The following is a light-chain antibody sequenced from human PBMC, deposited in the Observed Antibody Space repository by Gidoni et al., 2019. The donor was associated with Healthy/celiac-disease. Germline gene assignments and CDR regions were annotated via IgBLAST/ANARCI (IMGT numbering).Light chain of an antibody. CDR2: DAS. J-gene: IGKJ4*01. CDR1: QSVSSY. V-gene: IGKV3-11*01. CDR3: QQRSNWPPGLT. Sequence: DIVLPPSPATLSLSPGERATLSCRASQSVSSYLAWYQQKPGQAPRLLIYDASNRATGIPARFSGSGSGTDFTLTISSLEPEDFAVYYCQQRSNWPPGLTFGGGTKVEIK.